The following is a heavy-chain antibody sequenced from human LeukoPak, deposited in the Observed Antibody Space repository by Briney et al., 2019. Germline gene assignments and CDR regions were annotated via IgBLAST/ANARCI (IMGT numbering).Heavy chain of an antibody. CDR2: ISSSSSYI. J-gene: IGHJ4*02. D-gene: IGHD1-26*01. CDR1: GFTFSSYS. CDR3: ARSPDRYRIVGALGVDY. Sequence: KSGGSLRLSCAASGFTFSSYSMNWVRQAPGKGLEWVSSISSSSSYIYYADSVKGRFTISRDNAKNSLYLQMNSLRAEGTAVYYCARSPDRYRIVGALGVDYWGQGTLVTVSS. V-gene: IGHV3-21*01.